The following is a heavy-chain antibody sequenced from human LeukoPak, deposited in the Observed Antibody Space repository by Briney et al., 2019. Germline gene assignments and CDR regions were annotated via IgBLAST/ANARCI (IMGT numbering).Heavy chain of an antibody. D-gene: IGHD2-21*01. V-gene: IGHV3-11*04. Sequence: GGSLRLSCAASGFTFSDYYMSWIRQAPGKGLEWVSYISSSGSTIYYADSVKGRFTISRDNAKNSLYLQMNSLRAEDTAVYYCASAVIAIPHYYYYYMDVWGKGTTVTVSS. CDR1: GFTFSDYY. CDR3: ASAVIAIPHYYYYYMDV. CDR2: ISSSGSTI. J-gene: IGHJ6*03.